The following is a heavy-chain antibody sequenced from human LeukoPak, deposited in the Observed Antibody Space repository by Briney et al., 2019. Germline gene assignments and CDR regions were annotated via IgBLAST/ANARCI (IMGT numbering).Heavy chain of an antibody. CDR2: ISTSSNI. J-gene: IGHJ4*02. V-gene: IGHV3-69-1*01. D-gene: IGHD4-23*01. CDR1: GFTFTDYT. CDR3: ARDRSYVGFDY. Sequence: MTGGSLRLSCAASGFTFTDYTINWVRQAPGKGLEWVSSISTSSNIYYADSVKGRFTVSRDNAKNSVYLQTNSLRAGDTAVYYCARDRSYVGFDYWGQGTLVTVSS.